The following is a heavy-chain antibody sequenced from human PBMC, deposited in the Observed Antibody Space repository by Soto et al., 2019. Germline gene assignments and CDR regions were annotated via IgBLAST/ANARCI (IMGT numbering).Heavy chain of an antibody. CDR3: ARDYLSEIVVVPAALDV. V-gene: IGHV3-21*01. CDR2: ISSTSSYI. J-gene: IGHJ6*04. D-gene: IGHD2-2*01. CDR1: GFTFSTYS. Sequence: GGSLRLSCAASGFTFSTYSMNWVRQAPGKGLEWVSSISSTSSYIYYADSVKGRFTISRDNAKDSLYLQMNSLRAEDTAVYYCARDYLSEIVVVPAALDVWGKGTTVTVSS.